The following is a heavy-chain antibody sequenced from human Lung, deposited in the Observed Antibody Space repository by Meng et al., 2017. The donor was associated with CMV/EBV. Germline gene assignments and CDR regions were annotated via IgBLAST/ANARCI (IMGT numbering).Heavy chain of an antibody. CDR1: GFTVSRNY. D-gene: IGHD6-13*01. Sequence: GEXXKISCAASGFTVSRNYMSWVRQAPGKGLEWVSVIYSGGSTYYANSVKGRFTISRDNSKNTLYLQMNSLSAEDKAVYYCGSTPPTDMDVSGQGTTVTVSS. CDR2: IYSGGST. J-gene: IGHJ6*02. V-gene: IGHV3-53*01. CDR3: GSTPPTDMDV.